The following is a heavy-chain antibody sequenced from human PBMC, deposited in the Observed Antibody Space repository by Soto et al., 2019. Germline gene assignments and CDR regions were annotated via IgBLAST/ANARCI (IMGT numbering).Heavy chain of an antibody. V-gene: IGHV4-39*01. Sequence: QLQLQESGPGLVKPSETLSLTCTVSGGSISSGPYSWGWIRQPPGEGLECIGTFHYNAHTYYNPSLGSLVTIAIDTSKNQYSLRVTTVTDADTAVYYCARLGGYCSGTSTSCYGFYVMDVWGQGTTVTVSS. CDR1: GGSISSGPYS. J-gene: IGHJ6*02. D-gene: IGHD2-2*01. CDR2: FHYNAHT. CDR3: ARLGGYCSGTSTSCYGFYVMDV.